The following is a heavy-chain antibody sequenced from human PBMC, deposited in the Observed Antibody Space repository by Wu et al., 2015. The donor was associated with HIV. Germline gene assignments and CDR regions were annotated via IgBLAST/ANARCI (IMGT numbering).Heavy chain of an antibody. CDR3: ARDEGIAAATLWYAMDV. D-gene: IGHD6-13*01. CDR2: IIPIFGTT. CDR1: GGTFSSYA. J-gene: IGHJ6*02. V-gene: IGHV1-69*13. Sequence: QVQLVQSGAEVKKPGSSVKVSCKASGGTFSSYAISWVRQAPGQGLEWMGRIIPIFGTTNYAQKFQGRVTITADESTSTAYMELSSLRSEDTAVYYCARDEGIAAATLWYAMDVWGQGTTVTVSS.